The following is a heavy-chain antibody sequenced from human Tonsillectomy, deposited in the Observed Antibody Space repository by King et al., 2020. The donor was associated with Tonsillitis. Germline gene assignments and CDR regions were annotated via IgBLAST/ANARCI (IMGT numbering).Heavy chain of an antibody. CDR2: INPRGGSS. V-gene: IGHV1-46*03. Sequence: QLVQSGAEVKKPGASVKVSCKASGYTFTSYFMHWARQAPGQGLEWMGIINPRGGSSSYAQKFQGRVTMTRDTSTSTVYMELSSLRSDDTAVYYCARRLGIAAADDAFDIWGQGTMVTVSS. D-gene: IGHD6-13*01. CDR1: GYTFTSYF. CDR3: ARRLGIAAADDAFDI. J-gene: IGHJ3*02.